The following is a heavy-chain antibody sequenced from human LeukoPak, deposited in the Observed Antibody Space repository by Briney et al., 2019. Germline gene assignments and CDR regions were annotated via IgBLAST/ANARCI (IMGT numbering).Heavy chain of an antibody. CDR1: GGSISSSSYY. V-gene: IGHV4-39*01. J-gene: IGHJ4*02. D-gene: IGHD3-22*01. CDR3: ARSHPDYYDSSGYLFDY. CDR2: IYYSGST. Sequence: SETLSLTCTVSGGSISSSSYYWGWIRQPPGKGLESIGSIYYSGSTYYNPSLKSRVTISVDTSKNQFSLKLSSVTAADTAVYYCARSHPDYYDSSGYLFDYWGQGTLVTVSS.